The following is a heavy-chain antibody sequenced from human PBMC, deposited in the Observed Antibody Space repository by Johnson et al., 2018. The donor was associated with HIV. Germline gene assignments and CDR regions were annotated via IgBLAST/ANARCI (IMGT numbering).Heavy chain of an antibody. Sequence: QVQLVESGGGVVQPGRSLRLSCAASGFTFSSYALHWVRQAPGKGLEWVAVISYDGSNKYYADSVKGRFTISRDNSKNTLYLQMNSLRAEDTAVHYCAKEGTLWFGELYDAFDIWGQGTMVTVSS. J-gene: IGHJ3*02. CDR3: AKEGTLWFGELYDAFDI. V-gene: IGHV3-30-3*01. CDR2: ISYDGSNK. CDR1: GFTFSSYA. D-gene: IGHD3-10*01.